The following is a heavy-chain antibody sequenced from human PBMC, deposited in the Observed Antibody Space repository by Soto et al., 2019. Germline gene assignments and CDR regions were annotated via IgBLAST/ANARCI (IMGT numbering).Heavy chain of an antibody. Sequence: SETLSLTCTVSGGSISSGGYYWSWIRQHPGKGLEWIGYIYYSGSTYYNPSLKSRVTISVDTSKNQFSLKLSSVTAADTAVYYCARENKSATPTFDPWGQGTLVTVSS. CDR1: GGSISSGGYY. V-gene: IGHV4-31*03. D-gene: IGHD2-15*01. J-gene: IGHJ5*02. CDR2: IYYSGST. CDR3: ARENKSATPTFDP.